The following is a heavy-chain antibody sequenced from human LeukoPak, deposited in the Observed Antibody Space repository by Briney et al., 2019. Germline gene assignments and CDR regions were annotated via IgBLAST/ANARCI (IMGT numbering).Heavy chain of an antibody. Sequence: PSETLSLTCAVSGGSISSGGYSWSWIRQPPGKGLEWIGYIYYSGSAYYNPSLKSRVTISVDTSKNQFSLKLSSVTAADTAVYYCARERAALIDYWGQGTLVTVSS. CDR3: ARERAALIDY. V-gene: IGHV4-30-4*07. CDR1: GGSISSGGYS. J-gene: IGHJ4*02. D-gene: IGHD2-15*01. CDR2: IYYSGSA.